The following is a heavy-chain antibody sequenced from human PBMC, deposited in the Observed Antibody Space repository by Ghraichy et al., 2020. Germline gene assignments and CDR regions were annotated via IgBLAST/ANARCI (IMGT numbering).Heavy chain of an antibody. CDR3: VKGALRYSRAWFDP. CDR1: GFTFSSYA. Sequence: GESLNISCSASGFTFSSYAMHWVRQAPGKGLQYVSVISANGGSTYYADSVKGRFTISRDNSKNTLYLQMSSLRVEDTAVYYCVKGALRYSRAWFDPWGQGTLVIVSS. D-gene: IGHD5-18*01. V-gene: IGHV3-64D*06. CDR2: ISANGGST. J-gene: IGHJ5*02.